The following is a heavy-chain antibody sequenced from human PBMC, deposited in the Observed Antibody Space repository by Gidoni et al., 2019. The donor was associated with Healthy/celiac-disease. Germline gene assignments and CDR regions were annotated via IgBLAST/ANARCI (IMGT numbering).Heavy chain of an antibody. CDR2: IWYDGSNK. J-gene: IGHJ5*02. CDR3: ARDGGYCSGGSCSNWFDP. D-gene: IGHD2-15*01. CDR1: GFTFSSYG. Sequence: QVQLVESGGGVVQPGRSLRLSCAASGFTFSSYGMHWVRQAPGKGLAWVAVIWYDGSNKYYADSVKGRFTISRDNSKNTLYLQMNSLRAEDTAVYYCARDGGYCSGGSCSNWFDPWGQGTLVTVSS. V-gene: IGHV3-33*01.